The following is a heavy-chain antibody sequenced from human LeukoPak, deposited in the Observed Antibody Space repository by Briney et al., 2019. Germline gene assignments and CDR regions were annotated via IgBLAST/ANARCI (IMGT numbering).Heavy chain of an antibody. CDR1: GESMSGFY. CDR2: MHYTGST. CDR3: ATLYSSSSHFDY. Sequence: SETLSLTCTVSGESMSGFYWNWIRQPPGKGLEWIGYMHYTGSTNYNPSLKSRVTISIDTSKNQFSLELSSVTASDTAVYYCATLYSSSSHFDYWGQGTLVTVSS. J-gene: IGHJ4*02. V-gene: IGHV4-59*08. D-gene: IGHD6-6*01.